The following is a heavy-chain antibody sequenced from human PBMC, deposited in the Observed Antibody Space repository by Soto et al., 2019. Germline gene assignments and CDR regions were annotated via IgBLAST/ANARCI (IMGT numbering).Heavy chain of an antibody. D-gene: IGHD2-2*01. V-gene: IGHV3-74*01. CDR1: GFTFNNYW. CDR2: INIEGSTT. Sequence: EVQLVESGGGLVQPGGSLRLSCAASGFTFNNYWMHWVRQAPGKGLVWVSRINIEGSTTDYADSVRGRFAISRDKAKNTLYLQMNSLRAEDTAVYYCAREGSGDAYNAGGAMDYWGQGTLVTVSS. J-gene: IGHJ4*02. CDR3: AREGSGDAYNAGGAMDY.